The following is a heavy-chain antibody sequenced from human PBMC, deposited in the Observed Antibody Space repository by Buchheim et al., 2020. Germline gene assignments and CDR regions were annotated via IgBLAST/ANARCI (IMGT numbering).Heavy chain of an antibody. V-gene: IGHV4-39*07. J-gene: IGHJ4*02. Sequence: QLQLQESGPGLVKPSETLSLTCTVSGGSISSSSYYWGWIRQPPGKGLEWIGSIYYSGSTYYNPSLKRRVTISVDTSKNQFSLKLSSVTAADTAVYYCARGAIIFTYGDPLYYFDYWGQGTL. D-gene: IGHD4-17*01. CDR1: GGSISSSSYY. CDR3: ARGAIIFTYGDPLYYFDY. CDR2: IYYSGST.